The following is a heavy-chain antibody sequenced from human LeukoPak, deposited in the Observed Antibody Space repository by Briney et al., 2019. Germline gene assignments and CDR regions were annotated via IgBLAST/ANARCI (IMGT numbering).Heavy chain of an antibody. CDR3: ARLEFTIFGLYYYYYMDV. CDR2: INHSGST. CDR1: GGSFSGYY. V-gene: IGHV4-34*01. J-gene: IGHJ6*03. D-gene: IGHD3-3*01. Sequence: SETLSLTCAVYGGSFSGYYWSWIRQPPGKGLEWIGEINHSGSTNYNASLKSRVTISVDTSKNQFSLKLSSVTAGDTAVYYCARLEFTIFGLYYYYYMDVWGKGTTVTVSS.